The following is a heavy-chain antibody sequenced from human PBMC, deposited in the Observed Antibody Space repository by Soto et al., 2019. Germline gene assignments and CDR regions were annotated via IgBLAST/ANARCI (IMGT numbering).Heavy chain of an antibody. CDR3: ARDVASSSRARAFDI. CDR2: ISGYNGDT. Sequence: QVQLVQSGTEVKKPGASVKVSCKASGYTFTSYGISWVRQAPGQGLEWMGWISGYNGDTSYAQQIQGRVTMTTDTSTTTAYMELRSLRYDDTAVYYCARDVASSSRARAFDIWGQGTMLTVSS. J-gene: IGHJ3*02. V-gene: IGHV1-18*01. D-gene: IGHD2-2*01. CDR1: GYTFTSYG.